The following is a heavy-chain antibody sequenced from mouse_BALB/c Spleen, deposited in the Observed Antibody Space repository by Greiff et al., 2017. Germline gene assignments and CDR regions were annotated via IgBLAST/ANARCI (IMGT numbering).Heavy chain of an antibody. CDR2: IDPSDSYT. J-gene: IGHJ4*01. D-gene: IGHD2-1*01. CDR3: YYGNYYDGGYAMDY. Sequence: VQLQQPGAELVKPGASVKMSCKASGYTFTSYWMHWVKQRPGQGLEWIGTIDPSDSYTSYNQKFKGKATLTVDTSTSTAYMQLSSLTSEDSAVYYCYYGNYYDGGYAMDYWGQGTSVTVSS. V-gene: IGHV1S127*01. CDR1: GYTFTSYW.